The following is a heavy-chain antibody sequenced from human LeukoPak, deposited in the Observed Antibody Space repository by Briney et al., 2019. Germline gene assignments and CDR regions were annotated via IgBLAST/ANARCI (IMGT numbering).Heavy chain of an antibody. Sequence: PGGSLRLSCAASGFTFSSYAMSWVRQAPGKGLEWVSYISSSSGTIYYADSVKGRFTISRDNAKNSLYLQMNSLRAEDTAVYYYARRTSSSVFYWFDPWGQGTLVTVSS. D-gene: IGHD6-6*01. J-gene: IGHJ5*02. CDR2: ISSSSGTI. V-gene: IGHV3-48*01. CDR1: GFTFSSYA. CDR3: ARRTSSSVFYWFDP.